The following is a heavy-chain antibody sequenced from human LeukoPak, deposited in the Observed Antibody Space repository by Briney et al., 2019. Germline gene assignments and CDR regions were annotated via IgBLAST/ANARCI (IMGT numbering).Heavy chain of an antibody. CDR2: IYYNGNT. V-gene: IGHV4-30-4*08. Sequence: SETLSLTCSVSGGSISTYFWSWIRQSPGKGLEWIGYIYYNGNTYYNPSLRSRVTISLDTFRNHFTLNLSSVTAADTAMYYCARGGLNSLLPYWGQGTLVAVSS. CDR1: GGSISTYF. J-gene: IGHJ4*02. D-gene: IGHD2/OR15-2a*01. CDR3: ARGGLNSLLPY.